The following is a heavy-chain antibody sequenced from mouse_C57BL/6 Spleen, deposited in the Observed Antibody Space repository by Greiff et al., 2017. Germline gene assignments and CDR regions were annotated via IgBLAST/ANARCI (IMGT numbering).Heavy chain of an antibody. D-gene: IGHD2-14*01. CDR3: ARHDDDRRDFDV. CDR2: ISGGGGNT. Sequence: EVMLVESGGGLVKPGGSLKLSCAASGFTFSSYTMSWVRQTPEKRLEWVATISGGGGNTYYPDSVKGRFTIARDNAKNTLYLQLRSLRSEDTALYYCARHDDDRRDFDVWGTGTTVTVSS. J-gene: IGHJ1*03. V-gene: IGHV5-9*01. CDR1: GFTFSSYT.